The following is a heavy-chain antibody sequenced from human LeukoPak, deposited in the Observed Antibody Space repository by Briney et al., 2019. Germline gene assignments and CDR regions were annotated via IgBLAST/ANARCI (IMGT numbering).Heavy chain of an antibody. J-gene: IGHJ4*02. V-gene: IGHV4-39*01. D-gene: IGHD3-10*01. CDR1: GGSISSSSYY. CDR2: IYYSGST. Sequence: PSETLSLTCTVSGGSISSSSYYWGWIRQPPGKGLEWIGSIYYSGSTYYNPSLNSRVTISVDTSKNQFSLKLSSVTAADTAVYYCARYMVQGVSIDYWGQGTLVTVSS. CDR3: ARYMVQGVSIDY.